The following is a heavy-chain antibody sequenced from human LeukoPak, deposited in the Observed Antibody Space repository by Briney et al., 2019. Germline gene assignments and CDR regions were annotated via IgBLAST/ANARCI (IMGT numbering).Heavy chain of an antibody. D-gene: IGHD1-7*01. Sequence: PGGSLRLSCAASGFTFSSYAMSWVRQAPGKGLEWVSAISGSGGSTYYADSVKGRFTISRDNSKNTLYLQMNSLRAEDTAVYYCAKRGELYGYYYYGMDVWGQGTTVTVSS. CDR3: AKRGELYGYYYYGMDV. V-gene: IGHV3-23*01. CDR1: GFTFSSYA. J-gene: IGHJ6*02. CDR2: ISGSGGST.